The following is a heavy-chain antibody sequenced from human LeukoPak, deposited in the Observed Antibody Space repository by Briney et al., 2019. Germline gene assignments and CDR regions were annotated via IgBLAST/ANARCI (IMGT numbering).Heavy chain of an antibody. CDR3: ARNKWLLGRVFDY. CDR2: INHSGST. Sequence: SETLSLTRAVYGGSFSGYYWSWIRQPPGKGLEWIGEINHSGSTNYNPSLKSRVTISVDTSKNQFSLKLSSVTAADTAVYYCARNKWLLGRVFDYWGQGTLVTVSS. D-gene: IGHD5-12*01. J-gene: IGHJ4*02. V-gene: IGHV4-34*01. CDR1: GGSFSGYY.